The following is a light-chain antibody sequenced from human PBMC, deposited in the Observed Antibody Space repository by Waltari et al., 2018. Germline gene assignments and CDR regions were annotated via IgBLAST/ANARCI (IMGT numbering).Light chain of an antibody. CDR2: DVN. J-gene: IGLJ2*01. CDR1: SSDSGGYEY. Sequence: SALKQPDSVSGSPGQSITISCSGISSDSGGYEYVSWYQQHPGKAPKVIIYDVNNRPSGVSNRFSGSKSGSSASLTISGLQAEDEADYYCSSFTSSTTGIFGGGTKVTVL. CDR3: SSFTSSTTGI. V-gene: IGLV2-14*03.